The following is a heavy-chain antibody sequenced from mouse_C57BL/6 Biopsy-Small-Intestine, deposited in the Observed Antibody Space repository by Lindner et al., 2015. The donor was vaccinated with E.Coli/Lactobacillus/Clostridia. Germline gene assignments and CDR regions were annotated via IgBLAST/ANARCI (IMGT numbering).Heavy chain of an antibody. J-gene: IGHJ4*01. CDR1: GYTFTGYY. Sequence: SVKVSCKASGYTFTGYYMHWVRQAPGQGLEWMGWINPHNGDTDYAQKFQGRVAMTRDTSISTAYMELSRLRSDDTAVYYCATDLTGDPSEGDWGQGTLVTVSS. D-gene: IGHD4-1*01. CDR3: ATDLTGDPSEGD. CDR2: INPHNGDT. V-gene: IGHV1S29*02.